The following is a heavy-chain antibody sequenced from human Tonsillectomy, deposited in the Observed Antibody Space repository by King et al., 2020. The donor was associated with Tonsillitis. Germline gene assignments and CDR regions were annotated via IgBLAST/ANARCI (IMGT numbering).Heavy chain of an antibody. J-gene: IGHJ4*02. CDR2: IKSNTDGGTT. D-gene: IGHD3-16*01. Sequence: VQLVESGGGLVKPGGSLRLSCAASGFTLTDAYMNWVRQAPGKGLEWVGRIKSNTDGGTTEYAAPVKRRFRISRDDSKSTLYLQMNSLKIEDTAFYYCQRVSIWGIHYWGQGDLVTVSS. V-gene: IGHV3-15*07. CDR1: GFTLTDAY. CDR3: QRVSIWGIHY.